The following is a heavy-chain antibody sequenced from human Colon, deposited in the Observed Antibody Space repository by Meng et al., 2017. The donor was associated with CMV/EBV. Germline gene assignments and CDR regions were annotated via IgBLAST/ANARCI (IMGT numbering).Heavy chain of an antibody. CDR1: GYTFTSYD. Sequence: ASVKVSCKASGYTFTSYDINWVRQATGQGLEWMGWMNPNSGNTGYAQKFQGRVTITRNTSISTAYMELSSLTSEDTALYYCARGGGAYDRQAFDPWGQGTLVTVSS. CDR2: MNPNSGNT. J-gene: IGHJ5*02. V-gene: IGHV1-8*03. D-gene: IGHD3-3*01. CDR3: ARGGGAYDRQAFDP.